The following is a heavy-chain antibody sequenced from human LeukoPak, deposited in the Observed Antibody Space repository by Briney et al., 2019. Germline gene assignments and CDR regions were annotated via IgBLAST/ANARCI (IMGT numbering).Heavy chain of an antibody. CDR2: FDPEDGET. D-gene: IGHD1-26*01. Sequence: ASVKVSCKVSGYTLTELSMHWVRQAPGKGREWMGGFDPEDGETIYAQKFQGRVTMTEDTSTDTAYMELSSLRSEDTAVYYCATVGGSYYEGVRFDPWGQGTLVTVSS. CDR3: ATVGGSYYEGVRFDP. CDR1: GYTLTELS. J-gene: IGHJ5*02. V-gene: IGHV1-24*01.